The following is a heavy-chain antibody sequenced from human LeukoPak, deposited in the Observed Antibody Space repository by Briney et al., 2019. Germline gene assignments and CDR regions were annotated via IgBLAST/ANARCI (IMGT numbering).Heavy chain of an antibody. CDR3: AKGPNSFTFRAFDI. J-gene: IGHJ3*02. CDR2: ISYAGGT. CDR1: GFTFSSHS. D-gene: IGHD2-15*01. Sequence: GGSLRLSCAASGFTFSSHSMNWVRQAPGKGPEWVSTISYAGGTYYADSVKGRFTISRDRSSSTLFLQMNSLRAEDTAVYHCAKGPNSFTFRAFDIWGQGTMVTVSS. V-gene: IGHV3-23*01.